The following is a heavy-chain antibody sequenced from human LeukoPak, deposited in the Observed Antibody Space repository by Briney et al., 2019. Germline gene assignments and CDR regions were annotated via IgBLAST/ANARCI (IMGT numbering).Heavy chain of an antibody. CDR2: ISAYNGNT. D-gene: IGHD4-17*01. V-gene: IGHV1-18*01. J-gene: IGHJ6*03. CDR3: ARDTYGEYYYYYYMDV. Sequence: ASVKVSCKASGYTFTNYGISWVRQAPGQGLEWMGWISAYNGNTNYAQKLQGRVTMTTDTSTSTAYMELRSLRSDDTAVYYCARDTYGEYYYYYYMDVWGKGTTVTVSS. CDR1: GYTFTNYG.